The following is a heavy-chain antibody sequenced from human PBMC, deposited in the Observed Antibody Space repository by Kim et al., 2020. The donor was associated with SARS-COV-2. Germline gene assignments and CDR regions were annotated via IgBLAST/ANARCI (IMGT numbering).Heavy chain of an antibody. Sequence: SSISDADSVKGRFTIPRDNAKNSLYLKRNSLRAEDTAVYYCASHISGDLVWGQGTLVTVSS. CDR3: ASHISGDLV. D-gene: IGHD3-22*01. V-gene: IGHV3-21*01. J-gene: IGHJ4*02. CDR2: SSI.